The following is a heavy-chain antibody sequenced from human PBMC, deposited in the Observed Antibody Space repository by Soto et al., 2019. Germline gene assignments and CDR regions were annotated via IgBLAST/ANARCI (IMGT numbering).Heavy chain of an antibody. CDR2: VSCRGRS. Sequence: PPATQSPTSTISGGSVAKSPSSVDWLRKSPGKGLEWIGSVSCRGRSYSKSAVKSRVTISVDTSKNRFSLSLNSVTASDTAVYFCVSQRTTVPTQAYFDYWGPGDLVNFSS. V-gene: IGHV4-39*01. CDR3: VSQRTTVPTQAYFDY. CDR1: GGSVAKSPSS. J-gene: IGHJ4*02. D-gene: IGHD4-17*01.